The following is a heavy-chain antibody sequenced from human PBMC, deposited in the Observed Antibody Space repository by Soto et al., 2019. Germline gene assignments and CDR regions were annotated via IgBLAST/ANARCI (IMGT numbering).Heavy chain of an antibody. CDR2: IYWDDDK. CDR1: GFSLSTSGVG. J-gene: IGHJ4*02. V-gene: IGHV2-5*02. CDR3: AHRPSYCSGGSCYSGFDY. Sequence: SGPTLVNPTQTLTLTCSFSGFSLSTSGVGVGWIRQPPGKALEWLALIYWDDDKRYSPSLKSRLTITKDTSKNQVVLTMTNMDPVDTATYYCAHRPSYCSGGSCYSGFDYWGQGTLVTVSS. D-gene: IGHD2-15*01.